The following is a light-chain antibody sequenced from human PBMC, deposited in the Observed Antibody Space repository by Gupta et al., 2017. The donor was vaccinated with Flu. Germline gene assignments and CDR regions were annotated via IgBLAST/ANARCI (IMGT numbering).Light chain of an antibody. V-gene: IGLV3-21*03. CDR3: QLCDTTSDHPV. J-gene: IGLJ3*02. CDR2: DDT. Sequence: KTARTACGGNNGRIHSVPWYHQKPGKAPGVVVYDDTNRPSGIPDRISGSKSGNTATLTIDRVEGGDEADYFCQLCDTTSDHPVFGGGTKLTVL. CDR1: NGRIHS.